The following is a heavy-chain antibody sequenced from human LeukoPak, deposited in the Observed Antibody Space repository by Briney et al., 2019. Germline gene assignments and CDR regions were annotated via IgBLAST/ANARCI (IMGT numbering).Heavy chain of an antibody. CDR1: GFTFSSYS. J-gene: IGHJ4*02. V-gene: IGHV3-21*01. CDR2: ISSSSSYI. CDR3: ARYEDYCSGGSCYGY. Sequence: GGSLRLSCAASGFTFSSYSMNWVRQAPGKELEWVSSISSSSSYIYYADSVKGRFTISRDNAKNSLYLQMNSLRAEDTAVYYCARYEDYCSGGSCYGYWGQGTLVTVSS. D-gene: IGHD2-15*01.